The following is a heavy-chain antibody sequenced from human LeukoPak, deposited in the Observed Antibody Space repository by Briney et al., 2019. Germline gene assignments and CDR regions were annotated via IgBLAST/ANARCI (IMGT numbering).Heavy chain of an antibody. CDR3: ASTTDLEGYYYYGMDV. CDR2: IHYSGST. CDR1: GGSISSGGYY. D-gene: IGHD3-3*01. Sequence: SQTLSLTCTVSGGSISSGGYYWSCIRQHPGKGLEWIGYIHYSGSTYYNPSLKSRVTISVDTSKNQFSLKLSSVTAADTAVYYCASTTDLEGYYYYGMDVWGQGTTVTVSS. J-gene: IGHJ6*02. V-gene: IGHV4-31*03.